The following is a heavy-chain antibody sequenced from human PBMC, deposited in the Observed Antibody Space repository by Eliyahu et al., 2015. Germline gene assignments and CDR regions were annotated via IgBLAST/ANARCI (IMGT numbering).Heavy chain of an antibody. CDR3: ARVVPTTRLIDY. CDR1: RXSIGNYY. Sequence: QVQLQESGPGLVRPSETLSLTCTLSRXSIGNYYYSWVRQPPGKELEWIGYVSYTGITNYNPSLNSRVTISFDTSKSHFSLKLSSVTAADTAVYYCARVVPTTRLIDYWGQGTLVTVSS. V-gene: IGHV4-59*01. D-gene: IGHD5-12*01. CDR2: VSYTGIT. J-gene: IGHJ4*02.